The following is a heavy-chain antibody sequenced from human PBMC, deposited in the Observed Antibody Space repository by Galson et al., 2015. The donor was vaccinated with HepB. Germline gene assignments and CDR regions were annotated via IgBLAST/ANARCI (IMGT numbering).Heavy chain of an antibody. D-gene: IGHD3-22*01. CDR1: GYTFTSYY. CDR2: INPSGGST. J-gene: IGHJ4*02. V-gene: IGHV1-46*01. CDR3: ARVGHTDSSGYYAYYFDY. Sequence: SVKVSCKASGYTFTSYYMHWVRQAPGQGLEWMGIINPSGGSTSYAQKFQGRVTMTRDTSTSTVYMELSSLRSEDAAVYYCARVGHTDSSGYYAYYFDYWGQGTLVTVSS.